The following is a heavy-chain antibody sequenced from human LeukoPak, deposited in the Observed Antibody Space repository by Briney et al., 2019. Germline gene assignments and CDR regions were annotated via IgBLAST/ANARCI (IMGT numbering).Heavy chain of an antibody. CDR2: IYSGGST. J-gene: IGHJ6*04. V-gene: IGHV3-53*01. Sequence: GGSLRLSCAASGFTVSSNHMSWVRQAPGKGLEWVSVIYSGGSTDYADSVKGRFTISRDNAKNSLYLQMNSLRAEDTAVYYCARDADYYYYGMDVWGKGTTVTVSS. CDR3: ARDADYYYYGMDV. CDR1: GFTVSSNH.